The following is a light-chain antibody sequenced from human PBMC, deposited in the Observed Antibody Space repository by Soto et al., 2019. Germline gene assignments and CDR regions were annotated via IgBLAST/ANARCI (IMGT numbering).Light chain of an antibody. V-gene: IGKV3-11*01. CDR2: GAS. J-gene: IGKJ5*01. Sequence: EFVLTQSPATLSLSTGERATLSWMASQNVRTFLDWYQQKPGQAPRLLIYGASNRATGIPARFSGSGSGTDFTLTISSLEPEDFTVYYCQQHSHWPPWTFGQGTRLEIK. CDR3: QQHSHWPPWT. CDR1: QNVRTF.